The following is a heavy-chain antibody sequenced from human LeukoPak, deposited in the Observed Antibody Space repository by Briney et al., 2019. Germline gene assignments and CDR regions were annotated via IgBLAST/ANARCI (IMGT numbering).Heavy chain of an antibody. CDR2: IIGSGGST. Sequence: GGSLRLSCAASGFTFSSYAMSWVPKAPGKGLDGVSGIIGSGGSTHYADSVKGRFSVSRDNSKNTLYLHMNSLTVEDTAVYFCATFRGDGYNLGFDNWGQGTLVTVSS. D-gene: IGHD5-24*01. CDR1: GFTFSSYA. J-gene: IGHJ4*02. CDR3: ATFRGDGYNLGFDN. V-gene: IGHV3-23*01.